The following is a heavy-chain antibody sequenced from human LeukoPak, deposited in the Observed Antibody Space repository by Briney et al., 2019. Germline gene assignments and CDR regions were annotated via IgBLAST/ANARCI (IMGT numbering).Heavy chain of an antibody. CDR3: ARASALHCSTPSCLFDY. D-gene: IGHD2-2*01. Sequence: ASVKVSCKASGYTFTDYYMHWVRQAPGQGLEWMGWINPNSGGTYSAQKFQGWVTMTRDTSISTAYMELSRLTSDDTAVYYCARASALHCSTPSCLFDYWGQGTLVTVSS. J-gene: IGHJ4*02. CDR2: INPNSGGT. V-gene: IGHV1-2*04. CDR1: GYTFTDYY.